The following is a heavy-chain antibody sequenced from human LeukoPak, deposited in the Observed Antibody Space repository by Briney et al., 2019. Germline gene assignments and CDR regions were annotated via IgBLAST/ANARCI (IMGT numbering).Heavy chain of an antibody. CDR3: ARVVAAASVDY. Sequence: TSETLSLTCAVYGGSFSGYYWSWIRQPPGKGPEWIGETNHSGSTNYNPSLKSRVTISVDTSKNQFSLKLSSVIAADTAVYYCARVVAAASVDYWGQGTLVTVSS. CDR2: TNHSGST. J-gene: IGHJ4*02. V-gene: IGHV4-34*01. CDR1: GGSFSGYY. D-gene: IGHD6-13*01.